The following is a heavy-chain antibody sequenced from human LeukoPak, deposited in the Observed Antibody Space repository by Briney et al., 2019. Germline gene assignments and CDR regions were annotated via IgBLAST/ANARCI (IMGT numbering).Heavy chain of an antibody. V-gene: IGHV3-33*06. CDR2: IWYDGSNK. D-gene: IGHD2-8*02. CDR1: GFTFSSYG. Sequence: PGRSLRLSCAASGFTFSSYGMHWVRQAPGKGLEWVAVIWYDGSNKYYADSVKGRFTISRDNSKRTLYLQMNSLRADDTAVYYCAKDGSWSCTDWGQGTLVTVSS. CDR3: AKDGSWSCTD. J-gene: IGHJ4*02.